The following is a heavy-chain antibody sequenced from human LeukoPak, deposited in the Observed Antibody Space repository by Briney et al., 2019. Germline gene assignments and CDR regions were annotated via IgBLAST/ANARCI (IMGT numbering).Heavy chain of an antibody. J-gene: IGHJ4*02. D-gene: IGHD3-3*01. CDR3: TTLAHDVHY. CDR2: LKSNPDGGTA. Sequence: GGSLRLSCGASGFIFRNAGMTWVRQAPGKGLEWVGRLKSNPDGGTADYAAPVKGRFTISRDDSRNTLYLQMNNLKLEDTAVYYCTTLAHDVHYWGQGTLVTVSS. CDR1: GFIFRNAG. V-gene: IGHV3-15*01.